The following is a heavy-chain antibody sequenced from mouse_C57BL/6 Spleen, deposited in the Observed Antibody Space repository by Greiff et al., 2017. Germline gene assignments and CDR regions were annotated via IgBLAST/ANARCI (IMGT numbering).Heavy chain of an antibody. CDR3: ARSHYGSSNAMDY. J-gene: IGHJ4*01. Sequence: VQLQQSGPELVKPGASVKISCKASGYSFTDYNMNWVKQSNGESLEWIGVINPNYGTTSYNQKFKGKATLTVDQSSSTAYMQLNSLTSEDSAVYYGARSHYGSSNAMDYWGQGTSVTVSS. CDR2: INPNYGTT. V-gene: IGHV1-39*01. CDR1: GYSFTDYN. D-gene: IGHD1-1*01.